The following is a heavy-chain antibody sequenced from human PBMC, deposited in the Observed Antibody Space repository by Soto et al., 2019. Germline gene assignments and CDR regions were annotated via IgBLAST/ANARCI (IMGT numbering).Heavy chain of an antibody. CDR3: ARDIQGHYYDASGSPGGD. V-gene: IGHV4-34*01. J-gene: IGHJ4*02. CDR1: GGSFSGYY. Sequence: SETLSLTCAVYGGSFSGYYWTWIRQPPGTGLEWIGEINHSGSTNYNPSLKSRVTISVDTSKNQFSLKLTSVTAADTAVYYCARDIQGHYYDASGSPGGDWGQGTLVTVSS. CDR2: INHSGST. D-gene: IGHD3-22*01.